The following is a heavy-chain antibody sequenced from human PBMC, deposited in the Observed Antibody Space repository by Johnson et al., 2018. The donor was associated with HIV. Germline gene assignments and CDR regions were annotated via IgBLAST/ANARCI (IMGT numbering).Heavy chain of an antibody. Sequence: QVQLVESGGGVVQPGRSLRLSCAASGFTFSSYAMHWVRQAPGMGLEWVAVISWNSANIYYADSVKGRFTISRDNARNSLYLQMNSLKVEDTALYYCATSKLYYYDNSGYYHYERGAFDIWGQGTMVTVSS. J-gene: IGHJ3*02. CDR1: GFTFSSYA. D-gene: IGHD3-22*01. CDR2: ISWNSANI. CDR3: ATSKLYYYDNSGYYHYERGAFDI. V-gene: IGHV3-30*04.